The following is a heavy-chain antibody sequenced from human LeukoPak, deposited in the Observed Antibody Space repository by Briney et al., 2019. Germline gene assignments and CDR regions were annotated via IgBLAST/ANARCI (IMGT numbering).Heavy chain of an antibody. CDR3: ARDNRFGEFPYYFDY. CDR1: GYTFTSYG. CDR2: ISAYNGNT. V-gene: IGHV1-18*01. J-gene: IGHJ4*02. D-gene: IGHD3-10*01. Sequence: GASVKVSCKASGYTFTSYGISWVRQAPGQGLEWMGWISAYNGNTNYAQKLQGRVTMTTDTSTSTAYMELRSLRSDDTAVYYCARDNRFGEFPYYFDYWGQGTLVTVSS.